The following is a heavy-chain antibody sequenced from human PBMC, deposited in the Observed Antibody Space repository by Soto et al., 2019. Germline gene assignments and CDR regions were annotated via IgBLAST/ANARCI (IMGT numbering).Heavy chain of an antibody. V-gene: IGHV1-69*08. CDR2: IIPILGIA. D-gene: IGHD5-12*01. CDR1: GGTFSSYT. J-gene: IGHJ4*02. CDR3: ARENVDIVATITLIGGPFDY. Sequence: QVQLVQSGAEVKKPGSSVKVSCKASGGTFSSYTISWVRQAPGQGLEWMGRIIPILGIANYAQKFQGRVTITADKSTSTAYMELSSLRSEDTAVYYCARENVDIVATITLIGGPFDYWGQGTLVTVSS.